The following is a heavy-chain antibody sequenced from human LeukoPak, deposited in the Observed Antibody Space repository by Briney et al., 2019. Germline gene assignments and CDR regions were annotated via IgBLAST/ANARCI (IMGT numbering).Heavy chain of an antibody. CDR3: ARTYDFWSGYYNSPRLDYYYGMDV. J-gene: IGHJ6*02. Sequence: GGSLRLSCAASGFTFSSYAMSWVRQAPGKGLEWVSAISGSGGSTYYADSVKGRFTISRDNSKNTLYLQMNSLRAEDTAVYYCARTYDFWSGYYNSPRLDYYYGMDVWGQGTTVTVSS. D-gene: IGHD3-3*01. CDR2: ISGSGGST. CDR1: GFTFSSYA. V-gene: IGHV3-23*01.